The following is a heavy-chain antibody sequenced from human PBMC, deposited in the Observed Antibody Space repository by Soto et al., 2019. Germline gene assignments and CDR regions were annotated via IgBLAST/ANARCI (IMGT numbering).Heavy chain of an antibody. CDR1: GFTFSSYG. Sequence: QVQLVESGGGVVQPGRSLRLSCAASGFTFSSYGMHWVRQAPGKGLEWVAVISSVKGRFTISRDNSKNTLYLQMNSLRAEDTAVYYCAKDGQGYCISTSCSNWFDTWGQGTLVTVSS. V-gene: IGHV3-30*18. D-gene: IGHD2-2*01. J-gene: IGHJ5*02. CDR3: AKDGQGYCISTSCSNWFDT. CDR2: IS.